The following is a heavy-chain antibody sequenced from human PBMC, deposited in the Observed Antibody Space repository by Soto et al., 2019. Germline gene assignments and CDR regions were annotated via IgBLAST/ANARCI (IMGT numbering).Heavy chain of an antibody. CDR2: IHYSGTT. D-gene: IGHD6-13*01. CDR1: GGSVSNPY. V-gene: IGHV4-59*02. Sequence: PSETLSLTCTVSGGSVSNPYWTWIRQPPGKGLEWIGYIHYSGTTSFFPSYNPSLRSRVTISEDTSKNQFSLKLLSVTTADTAVYFCAAGEASSRNLAPYYLDFWGQGTLVTVSS. CDR3: AAGEASSRNLAPYYLDF. J-gene: IGHJ4*02.